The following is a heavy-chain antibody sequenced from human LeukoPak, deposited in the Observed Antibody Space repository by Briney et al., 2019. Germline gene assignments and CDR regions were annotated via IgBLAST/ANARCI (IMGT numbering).Heavy chain of an antibody. V-gene: IGHV3-48*03. CDR1: GFXFSSYE. CDR3: ARAIYYYPDY. D-gene: IGHD2-21*01. Sequence: GGSLRLSCAASGFXFSSYEMNWVRQAPGKGLEWVSYISSSGSTIYYADSVKGRFTISRDNAKNSLYLQMNSLRAEDTAVYYCARAIYYYPDYWGQGTLVTVSS. J-gene: IGHJ4*02. CDR2: ISSSGSTI.